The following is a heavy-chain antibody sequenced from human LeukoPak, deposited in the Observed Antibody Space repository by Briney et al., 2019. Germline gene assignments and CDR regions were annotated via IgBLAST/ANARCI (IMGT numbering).Heavy chain of an antibody. CDR1: ESICTGSF. V-gene: IGHV1-2*02. Sequence: ASVKVSCKTSESICTGSFIHWVRHAPGQGLEWMGWMKPENGGTHYAQKFKDRVTLTRDTSVSTGNMELTTLRSDDTAVYYCVMKRLYYGSGTMKYNWYDPWGQGTLVTVSS. D-gene: IGHD3-10*01. J-gene: IGHJ5*02. CDR2: MKPENGGT. CDR3: VMKRLYYGSGTMKYNWYDP.